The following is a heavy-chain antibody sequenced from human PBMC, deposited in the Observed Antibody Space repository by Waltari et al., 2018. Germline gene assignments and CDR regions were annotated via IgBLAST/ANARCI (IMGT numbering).Heavy chain of an antibody. Sequence: QVQLQESGPGLVKPSQTLSLTCTVSGGSISSGGYYWSWIRQHPGKGREWLGYIFYSGSTYYNPSLKSLVTISGDTAKNQFSLKLSSVTAADTAVYYCARGITMVRGVYNWFDPWGQGTLVTVSS. CDR3: ARGITMVRGVYNWFDP. D-gene: IGHD3-10*01. V-gene: IGHV4-31*01. CDR2: IFYSGST. CDR1: GGSISSGGYY. J-gene: IGHJ5*02.